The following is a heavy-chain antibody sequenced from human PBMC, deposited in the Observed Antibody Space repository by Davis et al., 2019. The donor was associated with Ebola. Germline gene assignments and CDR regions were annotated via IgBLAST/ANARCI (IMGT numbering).Heavy chain of an antibody. J-gene: IGHJ1*01. CDR2: IRGSGGIT. CDR3: AIIGGWGTPFGD. V-gene: IGHV3-23*01. D-gene: IGHD7-27*01. CDR1: GFTFSTKT. Sequence: GESLEISCAASGFTFSTKTMSWVRQAPGKGLEWVASIRGSGGITTYADSVQGRFTLSRDNSKNTLYLHMNSLRVDDTAIYYCAIIGGWGTPFGDWGQGTLVTVSS.